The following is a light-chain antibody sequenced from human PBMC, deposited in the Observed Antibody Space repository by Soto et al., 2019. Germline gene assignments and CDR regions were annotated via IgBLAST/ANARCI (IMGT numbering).Light chain of an antibody. CDR2: LAS. V-gene: IGKV1-27*01. CDR3: QKYNTAPWT. CDR1: QGISKY. Sequence: DVEMTQSPSSLSASVGDRVTITCRASQGISKYLAWYQQKPGKVPRLLIYLASTLQSGVPSRFSGSGSGTDFILTISSLPPEDVATYYCQKYNTAPWTFGQGTKVEIK. J-gene: IGKJ1*01.